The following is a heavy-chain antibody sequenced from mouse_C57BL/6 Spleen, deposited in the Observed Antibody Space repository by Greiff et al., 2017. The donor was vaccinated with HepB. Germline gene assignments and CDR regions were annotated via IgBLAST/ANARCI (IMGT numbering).Heavy chain of an antibody. J-gene: IGHJ4*01. V-gene: IGHV1-82*01. CDR3: ASPGPGVAMDY. CDR2: IYPGDGDT. Sequence: VQLQQSGPELVKPGASVKISCKASGYAFSSSWMNWVKQRPGKGLEWIGRIYPGDGDTNYNGKFKGKATLTADKSSSTAYMQLSSLTSEDSAVYFCASPGPGVAMDYWGQGTSVTVSS. CDR1: GYAFSSSW. D-gene: IGHD3-1*01.